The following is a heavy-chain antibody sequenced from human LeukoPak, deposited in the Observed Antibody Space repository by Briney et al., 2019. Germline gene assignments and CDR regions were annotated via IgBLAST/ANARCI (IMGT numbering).Heavy chain of an antibody. CDR3: ANEAVWFGELAFDP. CDR1: GYTFSSYF. Sequence: ASVKVSCKASGYTFSSYFMHWVRQAPGQGLEWMGIINPSDGSTSYARELQGRVTMTRDTSTGTVYMELSSLRSEDTAVYYCANEAVWFGELAFDPWGQGTLVTVSS. V-gene: IGHV1-46*01. J-gene: IGHJ5*02. D-gene: IGHD3-10*01. CDR2: INPSDGST.